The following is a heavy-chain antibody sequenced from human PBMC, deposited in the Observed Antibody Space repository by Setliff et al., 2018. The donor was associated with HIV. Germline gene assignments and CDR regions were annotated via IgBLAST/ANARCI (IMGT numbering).Heavy chain of an antibody. CDR1: GFTFSNYE. CDR3: ARRWGIRGYSS. V-gene: IGHV4-34*01. J-gene: IGHJ5*02. D-gene: IGHD5-18*01. CDR2: INHSGST. Sequence: GSLRLSCAASGFTFSNYEMNWVRQPPGKGLEWIGEINHSGSTNYNPSLKSRVTISVDTSKNQFSLKLYSVTAADTSVYYCARRWGIRGYSSWGQGTLVTVSS.